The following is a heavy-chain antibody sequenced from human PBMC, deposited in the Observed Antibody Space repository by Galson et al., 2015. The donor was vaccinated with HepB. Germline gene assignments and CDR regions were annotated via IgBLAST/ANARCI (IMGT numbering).Heavy chain of an antibody. CDR1: GFTFSSYW. CDR3: ARVRSSLLGSSDIFDY. V-gene: IGHV3-7*03. D-gene: IGHD6-19*01. CDR2: IKQDGSEK. Sequence: SLRLSCAASGFTFSSYWMSWVRQAPGKGLEWVANIKQDGSEKYYVDSVKGRFTISRDNAKNSLYLQMNSLRAEDTAVYYCARVRSSLLGSSDIFDYWGQGTLVTVSS. J-gene: IGHJ4*02.